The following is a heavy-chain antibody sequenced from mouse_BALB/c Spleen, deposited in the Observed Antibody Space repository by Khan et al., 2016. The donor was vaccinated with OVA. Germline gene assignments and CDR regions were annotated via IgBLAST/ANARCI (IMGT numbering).Heavy chain of an antibody. CDR1: GFTFSSFG. CDR2: ISSGSNTI. J-gene: IGHJ1*01. CDR3: VREDYGHGYFDV. Sequence: EVELVASGGGLVQPGGSRKLSCAASGFTFSSFGMHWVRQAPEKGLEWVAYISSGSNTIHYADTVYGRFTISRDNPKNTLFLQRTSLRSEDTAMYYCVREDYGHGYFDVWGAGTTVTVSS. V-gene: IGHV5-17*02. D-gene: IGHD2-2*01.